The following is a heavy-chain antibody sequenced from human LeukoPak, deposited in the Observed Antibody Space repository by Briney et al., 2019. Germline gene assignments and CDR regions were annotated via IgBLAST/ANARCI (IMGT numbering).Heavy chain of an antibody. CDR2: MSSDGDAM. Sequence: GGSLRLSCAASGFTFTAYLIHWVRQAPGKGLEWVAVMSSDGDAMFYADSVKGRFTISRDNYKNTLYLQMNSLRAEDTAVYYCVRESEYYFDHSASFDYWGQGTLVTVSS. CDR3: VRESEYYFDHSASFDY. V-gene: IGHV3-30-3*01. CDR1: GFTFTAYL. J-gene: IGHJ4*02. D-gene: IGHD3-22*01.